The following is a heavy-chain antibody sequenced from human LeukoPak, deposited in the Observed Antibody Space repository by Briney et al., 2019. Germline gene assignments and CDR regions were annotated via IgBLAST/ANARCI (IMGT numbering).Heavy chain of an antibody. CDR1: VYTLTSYY. CDR3: ARLFNYYDNSGYYQYYFDY. CDR2: INPNTGDT. D-gene: IGHD3-22*01. V-gene: IGHV1-2*02. J-gene: IGHJ4*02. Sequence: GPSVKVSCKASVYTLTSYYMHWVRQAPGQGLEWMGWINPNTGDTSFAQKFQGRVALTRYTSISTAYLGLSRLKSDDTAVYYCARLFNYYDNSGYYQYYFDYWDQGTLVTVSS.